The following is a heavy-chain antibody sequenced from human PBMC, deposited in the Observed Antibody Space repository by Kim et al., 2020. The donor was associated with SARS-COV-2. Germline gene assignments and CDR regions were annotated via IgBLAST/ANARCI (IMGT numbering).Heavy chain of an antibody. V-gene: IGHV3-30-3*01. CDR3: ARAPYDFWGGYWSG. J-gene: IGHJ4*02. Sequence: GGSLRLSCAASGFTFSSYAMHWVRQAPGKGLEWVAVISYDGSNKYYADSVKGRFTISRDNSKNTLYLQMNSLRAEDTAVYYCARAPYDFWGGYWSGWGQGTLVTVSS. CDR1: GFTFSSYA. CDR2: ISYDGSNK. D-gene: IGHD3-3*01.